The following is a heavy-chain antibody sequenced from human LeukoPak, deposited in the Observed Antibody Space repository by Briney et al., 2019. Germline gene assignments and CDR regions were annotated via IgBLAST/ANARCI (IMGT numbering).Heavy chain of an antibody. J-gene: IGHJ4*02. V-gene: IGHV4-39*01. CDR1: GGSISSSSYY. Sequence: SETLSLTCTVSGGSISSSSYYWGWIRQPPGKGLEWIGSIYYSGSTYYNPSLKSRVTISVDTSKNQFSLKLSSVTAADTAVYYCAGRTRFLYHFDYWGQGTLVTVSS. CDR3: AGRTRFLYHFDY. D-gene: IGHD2-2*01. CDR2: IYYSGST.